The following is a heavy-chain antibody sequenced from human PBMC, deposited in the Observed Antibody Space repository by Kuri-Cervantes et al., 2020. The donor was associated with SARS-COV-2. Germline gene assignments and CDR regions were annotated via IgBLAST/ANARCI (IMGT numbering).Heavy chain of an antibody. J-gene: IGHJ4*02. D-gene: IGHD2/OR15-2a*01. Sequence: GESLKISCAASGFTFSSYSMNWVRQAPGKGLEWVSSISSSSSYIYYADSVKGRFTISRDNAKNSLYLQMNSLRAEDTAVYYCARDGRWSMAIIDYWDQGTLVTVSS. CDR2: ISSSSSYI. CDR3: ARDGRWSMAIIDY. V-gene: IGHV3-21*01. CDR1: GFTFSSYS.